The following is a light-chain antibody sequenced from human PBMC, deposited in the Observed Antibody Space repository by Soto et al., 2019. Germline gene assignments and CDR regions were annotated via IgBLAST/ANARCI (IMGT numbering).Light chain of an antibody. CDR1: QSLLHNNGYNY. CDR2: LRS. J-gene: IGKJ2*01. Sequence: DIVMTQSPLSLPVTPGEPASISCRSSQSLLHNNGYNYLDWYLQKPGQSPQLLIYLRSNRASGVHDRFSGSRSGTDFTLKISRVEAEDVGVYYCMQALQTPYTFGQGTKLEIK. V-gene: IGKV2-28*01. CDR3: MQALQTPYT.